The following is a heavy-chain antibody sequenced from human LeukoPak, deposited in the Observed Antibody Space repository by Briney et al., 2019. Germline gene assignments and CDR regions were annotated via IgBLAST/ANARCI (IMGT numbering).Heavy chain of an antibody. CDR3: ARRIAVAGSYFDY. J-gene: IGHJ4*02. D-gene: IGHD6-19*01. CDR1: GXSISSSRHY. CDR2: IYYTGST. V-gene: IGHV4-39*01. Sequence: PSETLSPTCTVSGXSISSSRHYWGWIRQPPGKGLEWIGNIYYTGSTYYTPSLKSRVTISVDMSKNQFSLKLSSVTAADTAVYYCARRIAVAGSYFDYWGQGTLVTVSS.